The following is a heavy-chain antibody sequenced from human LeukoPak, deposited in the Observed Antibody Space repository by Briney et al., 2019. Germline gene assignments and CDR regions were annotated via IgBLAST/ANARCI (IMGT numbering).Heavy chain of an antibody. CDR3: ARPSGSYRLTGNYYYGMDV. J-gene: IGHJ6*02. CDR2: IYPGDSDT. D-gene: IGHD1-26*01. V-gene: IGHV5-51*01. CDR1: GYTFTSYW. Sequence: GESLKISCKGSGYTFTSYWIGWVRQMPGKGLEWMGIIYPGDSDTRYSPSFQGQVTISADKSISTAYLQWSSLKASDTAMYYCARPSGSYRLTGNYYYGMDVWGQGTTVTVSS.